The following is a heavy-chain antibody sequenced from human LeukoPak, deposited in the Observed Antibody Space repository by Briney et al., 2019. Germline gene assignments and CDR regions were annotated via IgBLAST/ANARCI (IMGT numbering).Heavy chain of an antibody. Sequence: ASVKVSCKASGYTFTSYDISWVRQATGQGLEWMGWMNPNSGNTAYAQKFQGRVTITRNTSTSTAYMELRSLRSEDTAIYYCARRYCTNGVCYDDRGAFDIWGQGTMLTVSS. V-gene: IGHV1-8*03. CDR2: MNPNSGNT. CDR3: ARRYCTNGVCYDDRGAFDI. CDR1: GYTFTSYD. D-gene: IGHD2-8*01. J-gene: IGHJ3*02.